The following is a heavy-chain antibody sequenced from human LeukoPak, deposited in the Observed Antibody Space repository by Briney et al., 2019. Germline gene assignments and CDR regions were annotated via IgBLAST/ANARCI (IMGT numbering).Heavy chain of an antibody. V-gene: IGHV1-46*04. D-gene: IGHD4-23*01. Sequence: SVKVSCKSSGYTFTDYHVHWVRQAPGQGLEWLGKMFASGETGSNAQKLKGRVTLTRDTSTATVYMELSSLTAEDTAMYFCARETPGAYSFDYWGQGVLVTVSS. CDR1: GYTFTDYH. J-gene: IGHJ4*02. CDR3: ARETPGAYSFDY. CDR2: MFASGETG.